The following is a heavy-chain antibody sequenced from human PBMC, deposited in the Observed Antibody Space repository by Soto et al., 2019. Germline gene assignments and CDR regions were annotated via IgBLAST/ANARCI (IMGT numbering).Heavy chain of an antibody. CDR2: IKTKIDGGRI. CDR1: GFTFSNGW. Sequence: EVQLVESGGGLVKPGGSLRLSCEGSGFTFSNGWMTWVRQAPGKGLEWVGRIKTKIDGGRIDYAAPVKGRFTISRDDSKNTLYLQMNSLKTEDTAVYYCTTNSVTNFYYYGMEVWGLGTTVTVSS. J-gene: IGHJ6*02. CDR3: TTNSVTNFYYYGMEV. V-gene: IGHV3-15*01.